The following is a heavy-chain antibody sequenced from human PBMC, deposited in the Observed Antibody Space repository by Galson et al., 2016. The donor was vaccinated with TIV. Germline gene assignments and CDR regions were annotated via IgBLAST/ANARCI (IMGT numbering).Heavy chain of an antibody. CDR2: ISRGRGTT. D-gene: IGHD3-22*01. V-gene: IGHV3-23*01. CDR3: VKLGSSGFYYVSRFGY. CDR1: GFTFSNFA. Sequence: SLRLSCAASGFTFSNFAMIWVRQAPGQGLEWVSAISRGRGTTFYEDSVKGRFTISRDNSTNTVYLEMNSLRAEDTAVYYCVKLGSSGFYYVSRFGYWGQGTLVTVSS. J-gene: IGHJ4*02.